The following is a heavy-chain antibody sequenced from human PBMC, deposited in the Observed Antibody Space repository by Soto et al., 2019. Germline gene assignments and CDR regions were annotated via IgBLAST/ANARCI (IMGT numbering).Heavy chain of an antibody. CDR1: GYTFTSYG. Sequence: QVQLVQSGPEVKMPGASVNVSCKASGYTFTSYGINWVRQAPGEGLEWMGRVSTYNGNTKYAQKFQGRVTMTTETATSAVYMHLRSLRSDDTAVYYCAREWGLTASTLFGYWGQGTVVTVS. D-gene: IGHD3-10*02. V-gene: IGHV1-18*01. J-gene: IGHJ4*02. CDR3: AREWGLTASTLFGY. CDR2: VSTYNGNT.